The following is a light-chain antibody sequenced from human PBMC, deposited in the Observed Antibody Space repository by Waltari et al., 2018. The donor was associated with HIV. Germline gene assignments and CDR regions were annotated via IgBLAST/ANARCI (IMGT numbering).Light chain of an antibody. V-gene: IGKV3-20*01. Sequence: EIVLTQSPGTLSLSPGERATLSCRARQSVISSYVAWYQQKPGQAPRLLIYGTSSRATGIPDRFSGYGSGTDFTLTISRLEPEDFAVYYCQLYLASPPEYTFGQGTKLEIK. CDR2: GTS. CDR3: QLYLASPPEYT. J-gene: IGKJ2*01. CDR1: QSVISSY.